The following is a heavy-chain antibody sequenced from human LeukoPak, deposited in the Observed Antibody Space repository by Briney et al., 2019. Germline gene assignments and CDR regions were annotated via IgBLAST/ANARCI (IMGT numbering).Heavy chain of an antibody. J-gene: IGHJ4*02. V-gene: IGHV4-61*01. CDR3: VRGHGGY. Sequence: SETLSLACTVSGGSVSSSIYHWFWIRQPPGKGLEWIGFTYNGGSTYYNPSLKSRVTISVDMAKNQFSLKVMSVTAADTAVYYCVRGHGGYWGQGTLVTVSS. CDR1: GGSVSSSIYH. CDR2: TYNGGST.